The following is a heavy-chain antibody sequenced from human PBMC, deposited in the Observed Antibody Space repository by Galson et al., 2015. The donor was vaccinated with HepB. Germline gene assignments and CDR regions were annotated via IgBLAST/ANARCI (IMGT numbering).Heavy chain of an antibody. Sequence: SVKVSCKASGYTFTSYYIHWLRQARGQGLEWMGMMNPGGGRTVYAQSLQDRVTINRDTSTGTVYMELSSLRSEDAAIYYCARDQNYYDSGGYHGIDYWGQETLIIVSS. D-gene: IGHD3-22*01. CDR3: ARDQNYYDSGGYHGIDY. CDR1: GYTFTSYY. J-gene: IGHJ4*02. V-gene: IGHV1-46*01. CDR2: MNPGGGRT.